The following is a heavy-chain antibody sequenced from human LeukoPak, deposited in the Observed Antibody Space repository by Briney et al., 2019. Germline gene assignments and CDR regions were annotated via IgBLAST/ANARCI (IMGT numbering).Heavy chain of an antibody. J-gene: IGHJ3*02. V-gene: IGHV1-46*03. CDR1: GFTFTSFY. Sequence: GASVKVSCKASGFTFTSFYMHWVRRAPGQGLEWMGIINPTGKTTTYAQKVQGRVSMTRDTSTSTVYMELSSLRSEDTAMYYCTRGGTRVTGHAFDIWGLGTMVTVSS. D-gene: IGHD3-10*01. CDR2: INPTGKTT. CDR3: TRGGTRVTGHAFDI.